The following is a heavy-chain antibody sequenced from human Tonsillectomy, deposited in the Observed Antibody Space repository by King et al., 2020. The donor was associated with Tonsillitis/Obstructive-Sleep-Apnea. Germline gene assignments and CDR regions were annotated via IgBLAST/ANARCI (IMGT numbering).Heavy chain of an antibody. D-gene: IGHD3-10*01. CDR2: IRSTAFGGTT. Sequence: VQLVESGGGLVKPGRSLRLSCTASGFTFGDYAMSWFRQAPGKGLEGVGFIRSTAFGGTTEYAASLKGDFTISRDDSKSIAYLQMNSLKTEDTAVYYCTRAGITMVQGVIIPSYNWFDPWGQGTLVTVSS. CDR3: TRAGITMVQGVIIPSYNWFDP. CDR1: GFTFGDYA. J-gene: IGHJ5*02. V-gene: IGHV3-49*05.